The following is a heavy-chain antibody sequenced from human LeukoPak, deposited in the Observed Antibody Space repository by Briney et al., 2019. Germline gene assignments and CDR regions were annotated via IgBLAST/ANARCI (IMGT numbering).Heavy chain of an antibody. V-gene: IGHV4-59*12. CDR3: ARSRHYDFWSGYSSHFDY. CDR1: GASISSYY. D-gene: IGHD3-3*01. Sequence: SETLSLTCTVSGASISSYYWSWIRQPPGKGLEWIASRHYRGTTNYNPSLESRVSISVDTSRKQFSLKLSSVTAADTAVYYCARSRHYDFWSGYSSHFDYWGQGTLVTVSS. J-gene: IGHJ4*02. CDR2: RHYRGTT.